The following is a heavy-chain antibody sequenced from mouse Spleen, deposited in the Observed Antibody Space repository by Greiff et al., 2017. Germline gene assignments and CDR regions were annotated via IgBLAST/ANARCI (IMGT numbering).Heavy chain of an antibody. J-gene: IGHJ3*01. D-gene: IGHD2-5*01. CDR1: GFNIKDDY. V-gene: IGHV14-4*01. Sequence: EVQLQQSGAELVRPGASVKLSCTASGFNIKDDYMHWVKQRPEQGLEWIGWIDPENGDTEYASKFQGKATITADTSSNTAYLQLSSLTSEDTAVYYCTTFYSNYDAWFAYWGQGTLVTVSA. CDR2: IDPENGDT. CDR3: TTFYSNYDAWFAY.